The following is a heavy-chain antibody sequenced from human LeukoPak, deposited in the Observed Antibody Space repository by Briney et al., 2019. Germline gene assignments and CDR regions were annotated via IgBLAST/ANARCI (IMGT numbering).Heavy chain of an antibody. Sequence: GGSLRLSCVGSGFTFRNYAMSWVRQAPGKGLEWVSGISGSGGSTHYADSVRGRFTIARYTSKTTLYLQMNSLRAEDTAVYYCAKFKDVVVGTPIDYWGLGTLVTVSS. CDR3: AKFKDVVVGTPIDY. D-gene: IGHD2-15*01. V-gene: IGHV3-23*01. J-gene: IGHJ4*02. CDR1: GFTFRNYA. CDR2: ISGSGGST.